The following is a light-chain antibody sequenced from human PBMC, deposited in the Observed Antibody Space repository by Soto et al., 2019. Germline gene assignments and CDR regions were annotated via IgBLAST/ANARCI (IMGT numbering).Light chain of an antibody. CDR3: CSYAGSSTWV. J-gene: IGLJ3*02. Sequence: QSALTQPASVSGSPGQSITISCTGTSSGVGSYNLVSWYQQRPGKAPELMMYGVSKRPSGVSNRFSGSKSGNTASLTISGLQAEDEDDYSCCSYAGSSTWVFGGGTQLTVL. V-gene: IGLV2-23*02. CDR2: GVS. CDR1: SSGVGSYNL.